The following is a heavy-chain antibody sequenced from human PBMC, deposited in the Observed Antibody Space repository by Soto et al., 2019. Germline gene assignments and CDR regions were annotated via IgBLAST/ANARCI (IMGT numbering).Heavy chain of an antibody. D-gene: IGHD1-1*01. J-gene: IGHJ5*02. V-gene: IGHV4-4*07. CDR3: VRDGTKTLRDWFDP. CDR2: IYATGTT. CDR1: SASISGFY. Sequence: SETLSLTCTVTSASISGFYWSWIRTSAGKGLEWIGRIYATGTTDYNPSLKSRVMMSVDTSKKQFSLKLRSVTAADTAVYYCVRDGTKTLRDWFDPWGQGISVTVSS.